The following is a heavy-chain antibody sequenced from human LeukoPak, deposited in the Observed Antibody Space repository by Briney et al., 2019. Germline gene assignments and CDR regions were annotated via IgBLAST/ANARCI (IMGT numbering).Heavy chain of an antibody. D-gene: IGHD3-10*01. Sequence: SVKVSCKASGGTFSNYAISWVRQAPGQGLEWMGGIIPIFHTTNYAQKFQGRVTITADKSTITAYMELSSLKSEDTAVYYCARPRFPYYRLSGPDYYYMDVWGKGTTVTISS. CDR1: GGTFSNYA. V-gene: IGHV1-69*06. CDR2: IIPIFHTT. CDR3: ARPRFPYYRLSGPDYYYMDV. J-gene: IGHJ6*03.